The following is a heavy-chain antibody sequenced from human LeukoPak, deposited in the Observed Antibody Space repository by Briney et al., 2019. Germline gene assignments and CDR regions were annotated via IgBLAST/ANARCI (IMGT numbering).Heavy chain of an antibody. CDR3: ARGSDWNHDVSFT. D-gene: IGHD1-1*01. J-gene: IGHJ5*02. CDR1: GFTFSSYE. Sequence: GGSLRLSCAASGFTFSSYEMNWVRQAPGKGLEWVSYISSSGTTIYYADSVKGRFTISRDNAKNSVYLQMNSLRDEDTAVYYCARGSDWNHDVSFTWGQGTLVTVSS. V-gene: IGHV3-48*03. CDR2: ISSSGTTI.